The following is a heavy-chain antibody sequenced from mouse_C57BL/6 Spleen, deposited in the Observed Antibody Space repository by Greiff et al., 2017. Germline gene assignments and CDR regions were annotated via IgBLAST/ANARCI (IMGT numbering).Heavy chain of an antibody. CDR2: IWSGGSS. D-gene: IGHD2-3*01. CDR3: ARNDGYYVGYWYFDV. J-gene: IGHJ1*03. V-gene: IGHV2-2*01. CDR1: GFSLTSYG. Sequence: VQLQESGPGLVQPSQSLSITCTVSGFSLTSYGVHWVRQSPGKGLEWLGVIWSGGSSDYNAAFISRLSISKDNSKSQVFFKMNSLQADDTAIYYCARNDGYYVGYWYFDVWGTGTTVTVSS.